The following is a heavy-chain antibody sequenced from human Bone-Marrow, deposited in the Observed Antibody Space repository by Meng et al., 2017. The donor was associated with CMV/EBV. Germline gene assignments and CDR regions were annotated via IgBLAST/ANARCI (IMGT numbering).Heavy chain of an antibody. D-gene: IGHD6-19*01. CDR3: ATGVADFEY. V-gene: IGHV1-8*01. CDR1: GYTFTSYD. CDR2: MNPNSGNT. J-gene: IGHJ4*02. Sequence: QVQLVQVGAEEKKPGASVKVSCKASGYTFTSYDINSVRQAAGQGLEWMGWMNPNSGNTDYAQKFQGRVTMTRNISKSTAYMDLSSLRSEDTAVYYCATGVADFEYWGQGTLVTVSS.